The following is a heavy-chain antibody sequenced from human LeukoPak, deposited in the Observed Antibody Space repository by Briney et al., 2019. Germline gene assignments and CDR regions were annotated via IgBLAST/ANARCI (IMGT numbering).Heavy chain of an antibody. Sequence: ASVKVCCKASGYTFTGYSMHWVGQAPGQGLEWMGWINPNSGGTNYAQKFQGRVTMTRDTSISTAYMELSRLRSDDTAVYYCARDVEITIFGVGDRGYRGQGTLVTVSS. V-gene: IGHV1-2*02. CDR3: ARDVEITIFGVGDRGY. CDR2: INPNSGGT. D-gene: IGHD3-3*01. CDR1: GYTFTGYS. J-gene: IGHJ4*02.